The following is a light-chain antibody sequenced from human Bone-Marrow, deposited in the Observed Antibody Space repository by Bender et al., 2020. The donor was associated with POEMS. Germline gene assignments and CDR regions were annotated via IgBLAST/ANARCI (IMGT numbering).Light chain of an antibody. CDR2: DVD. Sequence: QSVLTQPPSVSGAPGQRVTISCTGTTSDVGGYNFVSWYQQHPGKAPKLMIYDVDNRPSGVSDRFSGSKSDNTASLTISGLQAEDEAEYYCTSYTSSTTYVFGTGTRVTVL. V-gene: IGLV2-14*03. CDR1: TSDVGGYNF. J-gene: IGLJ1*01. CDR3: TSYTSSTTYV.